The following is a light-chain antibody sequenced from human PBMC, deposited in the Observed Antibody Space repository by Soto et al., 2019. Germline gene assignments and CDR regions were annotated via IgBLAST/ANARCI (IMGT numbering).Light chain of an antibody. Sequence: DIVLTQSPDSLAVSLGERATINCKSSQSILSSSNNKNFLAWFQQQPGQPPKLLIYWASTRESGVPDRFSGSGSGTDFTLTISSLQAEDVAVYYCQQYYSTPLTFGGGTKVEIK. J-gene: IGKJ4*01. CDR3: QQYYSTPLT. CDR1: QSILSSSNNKNF. V-gene: IGKV4-1*01. CDR2: WAS.